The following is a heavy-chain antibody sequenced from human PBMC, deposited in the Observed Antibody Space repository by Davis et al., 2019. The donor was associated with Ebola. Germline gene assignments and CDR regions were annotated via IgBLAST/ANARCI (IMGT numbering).Heavy chain of an antibody. J-gene: IGHJ6*03. V-gene: IGHV1-2*02. CDR3: ARSPPHNYNYHTDV. Sequence: ASVKVSCKASGYFFTGYYLHWVRQAPGQGPDWMGWINPNRCGTNYAQKFQGRVTITRDTSISTAYMELNRLRSDDTAVYYCARSPPHNYNYHTDVWGRGTTVTVSS. CDR1: GYFFTGYY. CDR2: INPNRCGT.